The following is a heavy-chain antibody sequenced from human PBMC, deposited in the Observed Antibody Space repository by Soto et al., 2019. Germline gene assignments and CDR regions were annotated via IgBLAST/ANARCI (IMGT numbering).Heavy chain of an antibody. V-gene: IGHV1-2*02. CDR3: ARVRVDVTTVTPYYFDY. D-gene: IGHD4-17*01. CDR1: GYTFTGYY. J-gene: IGHJ4*02. CDR2: INPNSGGT. Sequence: ASVKVSCKASGYTFTGYYMHWVRQAPGQGLEWMGWINPNSGGTNYAQKFQGRVTMTRDTSISTAYMELSRLRSDDTAVYYCARVRVDVTTVTPYYFDYWGQGTLVTVSS.